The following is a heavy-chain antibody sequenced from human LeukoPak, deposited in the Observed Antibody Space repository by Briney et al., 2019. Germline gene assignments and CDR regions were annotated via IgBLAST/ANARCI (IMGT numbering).Heavy chain of an antibody. D-gene: IGHD2-2*02. J-gene: IGHJ4*02. CDR2: ITHDGSNK. Sequence: GRSLKLSCAASGFTFSTYGMHWVRQAPGKGLEWVAGITHDGSNKYYAVPEKGRFTISRDNSENTLYLHMDSLRVEDTAVYYCALGFCGSASCYTGYWGQGTLVTVSS. CDR1: GFTFSTYG. V-gene: IGHV3-33*05. CDR3: ALGFCGSASCYTGY.